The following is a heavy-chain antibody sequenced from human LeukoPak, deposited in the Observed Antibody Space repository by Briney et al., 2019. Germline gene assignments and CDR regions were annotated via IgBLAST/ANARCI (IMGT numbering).Heavy chain of an antibody. CDR3: ARGPHGRICDILTGFDY. J-gene: IGHJ4*02. D-gene: IGHD3-9*01. CDR2: IKPNSGGT. V-gene: IGHV1-2*02. CDR1: GYTFTGYY. Sequence: GASVKVSCKASGYTFTGYYMHWVRQAPGQGLEWMGWIKPNSGGTNYAQKFQGRVTMTRDTSISTAYMELSRLRSDDTAVYYCARGPHGRICDILTGFDYWGQGTLVTVSS.